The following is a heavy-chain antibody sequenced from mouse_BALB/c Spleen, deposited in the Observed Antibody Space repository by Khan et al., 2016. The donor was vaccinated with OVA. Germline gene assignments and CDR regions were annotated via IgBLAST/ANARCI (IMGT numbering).Heavy chain of an antibody. CDR3: ARGNYYGYAMDY. CDR1: GYSITSNYA. D-gene: IGHD1-1*01. V-gene: IGHV3-2*02. Sequence: EVQLQEPGPGLVKPSQSLSLTCTVTGYSITSNYAWNWIRQFPGNKLEWMGYISYSGSISYNPSLKSRISITRDTSKNQFFLQLNSVTTEDTATYYCARGNYYGYAMDYWGQGTSVTVSS. J-gene: IGHJ4*01. CDR2: ISYSGSI.